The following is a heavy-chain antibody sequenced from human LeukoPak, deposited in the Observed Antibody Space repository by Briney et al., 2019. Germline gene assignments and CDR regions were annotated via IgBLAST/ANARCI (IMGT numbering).Heavy chain of an antibody. CDR3: ARVSFWGSSSWYRNWFDP. V-gene: IGHV1-69*06. CDR1: GGTFSSYA. Sequence: SVKVSCKASGGTFSSYAISWVRQAPGQGLEWMGGIIPIFGTANYAQKFQGRVTITADKSTSTAYMELSSLRSEDTAVYYCARVSFWGSSSWYRNWFDPWGQGTLVTVSS. D-gene: IGHD6-13*01. J-gene: IGHJ5*02. CDR2: IIPIFGTA.